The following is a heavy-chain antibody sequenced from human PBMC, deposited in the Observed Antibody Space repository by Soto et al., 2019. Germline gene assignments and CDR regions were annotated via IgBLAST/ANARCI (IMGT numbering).Heavy chain of an antibody. J-gene: IGHJ4*02. CDR2: IIPIFGTA. CDR1: GGTFSSYA. CDR3: ARGDTAYYDFWSGYAVFVY. V-gene: IGHV1-69*01. Sequence: QVQLVQSGAEVKKPGSSVKVSCKASGGTFSSYAISWVRQAPGQGLEWMGGIIPIFGTANYAQKFQGRVTITADESTSTAYMELSSLRSEDTAVYYCARGDTAYYDFWSGYAVFVYWGQGTLVTVSS. D-gene: IGHD3-3*01.